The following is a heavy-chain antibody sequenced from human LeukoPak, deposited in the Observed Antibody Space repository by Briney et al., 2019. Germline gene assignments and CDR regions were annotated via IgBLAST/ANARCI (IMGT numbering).Heavy chain of an antibody. V-gene: IGHV4-34*01. Sequence: SETLSLTCTVSGGSINSYYWTWIRQPPGKGLEWIGEINHSGSTNYNPSLKSRVTISVDTSKNQFSLKLSSVTAADTAVYYCTRDRYYYDSSGYYYIPYYYYMDVWGKGTTVTVSS. CDR2: INHSGST. CDR3: TRDRYYYDSSGYYYIPYYYYMDV. J-gene: IGHJ6*03. D-gene: IGHD3-22*01. CDR1: GGSINSYY.